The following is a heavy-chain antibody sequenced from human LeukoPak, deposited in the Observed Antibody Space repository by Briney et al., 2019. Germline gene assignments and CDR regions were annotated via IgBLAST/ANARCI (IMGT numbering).Heavy chain of an antibody. CDR1: GFTVSTNY. Sequence: GGFLRLSCAASGFTVSTNYMTWVRQAPGKGLEWVSIIYSSGHTYYTDSVEGRFTISRDNSKNTLFLQMNSLRAEDTAVYYCARDASWNDGRGLDDWGQGTLVTVSS. CDR2: IYSSGHT. D-gene: IGHD1-1*01. J-gene: IGHJ4*02. CDR3: ARDASWNDGRGLDD. V-gene: IGHV3-53*01.